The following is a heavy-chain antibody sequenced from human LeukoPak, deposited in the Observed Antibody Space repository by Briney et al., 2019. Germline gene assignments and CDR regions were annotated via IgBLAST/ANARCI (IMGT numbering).Heavy chain of an antibody. Sequence: SETLSLTCAVSGGSISTYYWSWIRQPPGKGLEWIGYIYYSGSTNYKPSLKSRVSISADTAKNQFSLKLSSMTAADTAVYYCARQRGSYSGYDYDAFNIWGQGTMVTVYS. D-gene: IGHD5-12*01. CDR3: ARQRGSYSGYDYDAFNI. J-gene: IGHJ3*02. CDR1: GGSISTYY. CDR2: IYYSGST. V-gene: IGHV4-59*08.